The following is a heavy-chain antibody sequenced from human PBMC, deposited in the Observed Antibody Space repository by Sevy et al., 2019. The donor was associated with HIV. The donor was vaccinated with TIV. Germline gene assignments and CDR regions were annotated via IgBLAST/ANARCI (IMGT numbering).Heavy chain of an antibody. Sequence: ASVKVSCKVAGYRLIEVSMHWVRQAPGKGLEWMGHLDPEDGETIYAQKFQGRVTMTVDTSTDTAYMEVSSLRSEDTAVYYCAADRGEDYCSGNSCQRHYYNGLDVWGQGTTVTVSS. CDR2: LDPEDGET. CDR1: GYRLIEVS. CDR3: AADRGEDYCSGNSCQRHYYNGLDV. D-gene: IGHD2-15*01. V-gene: IGHV1-24*01. J-gene: IGHJ6*02.